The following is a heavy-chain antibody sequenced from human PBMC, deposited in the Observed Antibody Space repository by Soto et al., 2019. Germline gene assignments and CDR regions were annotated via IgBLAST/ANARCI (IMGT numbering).Heavy chain of an antibody. V-gene: IGHV1-8*02. D-gene: IGHD2-15*01. Sequence: ASVKVSCKASGYDFTAYDINWVRQASGQGLEWMGWMNPINGATGSARRFQGRVSMTRNTATGTAYLELTRLRSDDSAVYYCGRGPSPRAPVMVPRYSRYTHVCCRGATVTGSS. CDR2: MNPINGAT. J-gene: IGHJ6*02. CDR3: GRGPSPRAPVMVPRYSRYTHV. CDR1: GYDFTAYD.